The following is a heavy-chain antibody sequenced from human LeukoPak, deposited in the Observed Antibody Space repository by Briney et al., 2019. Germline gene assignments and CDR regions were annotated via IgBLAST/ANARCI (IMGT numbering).Heavy chain of an antibody. D-gene: IGHD5-18*01. CDR3: ARHRGLGGLWLSFDH. CDR1: GYTFTGYY. Sequence: ASVKVSCKASGYTFTGYYMHWVRQAPGQGLEWMGGINPNSGVTNYAQKFQGRVTMTRDTSINTAYMELSRLRSDDTAVYHCARHRGLGGLWLSFDHWGQGTLVTVSS. J-gene: IGHJ4*02. V-gene: IGHV1-2*02. CDR2: INPNSGVT.